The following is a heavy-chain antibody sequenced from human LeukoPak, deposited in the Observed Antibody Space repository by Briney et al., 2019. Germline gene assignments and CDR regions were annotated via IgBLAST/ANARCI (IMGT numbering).Heavy chain of an antibody. J-gene: IGHJ4*02. CDR1: GFSLSTSGMR. V-gene: IGHV2-70*04. D-gene: IGHD3-16*02. Sequence: SGPTLVNPTQTLTLTCTFSGFSLSTSGMRVSWIRQPPGKALEWLARIDWDDDKFYSTSLKTRLTISKDTSKNQVVLTMTNMDPVDTATYYCARMGYDHVWGSYRPSYYFDYWGQGTLVTVSS. CDR2: IDWDDDK. CDR3: ARMGYDHVWGSYRPSYYFDY.